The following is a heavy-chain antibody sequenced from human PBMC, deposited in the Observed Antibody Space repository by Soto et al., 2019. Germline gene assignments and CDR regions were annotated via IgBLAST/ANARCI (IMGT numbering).Heavy chain of an antibody. D-gene: IGHD2-15*01. CDR2: IYYSGST. V-gene: IGHV4-31*03. J-gene: IGHJ4*02. CDR1: GGSISSGGYY. Sequence: QVQLQESGPGLVKPSQTLSLTCTVSGGSISSGGYYWSWIRQHPGKGLEWIGYIYYSGSTYYNPSLTIRFTLSVDTSKNQFSLKLSSVTAADTAVYYCARTYCSGGSCYPDYWGQGTLVTGSS. CDR3: ARTYCSGGSCYPDY.